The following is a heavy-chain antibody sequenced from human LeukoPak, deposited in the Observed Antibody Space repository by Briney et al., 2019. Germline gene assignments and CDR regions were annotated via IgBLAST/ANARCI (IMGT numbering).Heavy chain of an antibody. CDR1: GFTFSLYA. CDR2: ISGSGDTT. Sequence: PGGSLRLSCAASGFTFSLYAMTWVRQAPGKGLEWVSAISGSGDTTYYADSVKGRFTISRDNTKNTLYLQMHSLRAEDTAVYYCAKRGVGFLAAAGTIAYYFDYWGQGTLVTVSS. CDR3: AKRGVGFLAAAGTIAYYFDY. V-gene: IGHV3-23*01. J-gene: IGHJ4*02. D-gene: IGHD6-13*01.